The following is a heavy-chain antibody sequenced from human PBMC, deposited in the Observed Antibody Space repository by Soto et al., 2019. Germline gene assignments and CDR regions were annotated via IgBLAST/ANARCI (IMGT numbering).Heavy chain of an antibody. D-gene: IGHD3-10*01. J-gene: IGHJ4*02. V-gene: IGHV1-18*04. CDR2: ISAYNGNT. Sequence: ASVKVSCKASGYTFTSYCISWVRQAPGQGLEWMGWISAYNGNTNYAQKLQGRVTMTTDTSTSTAYMELRSLRSDDTAVYYCAREHYYGSGSYYRAEIDYWGQGTLVTVSS. CDR3: AREHYYGSGSYYRAEIDY. CDR1: GYTFTSYC.